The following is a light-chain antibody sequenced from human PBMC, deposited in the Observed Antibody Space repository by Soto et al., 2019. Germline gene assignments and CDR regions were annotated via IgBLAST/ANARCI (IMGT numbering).Light chain of an antibody. CDR3: QQYGSSPLT. CDR2: GAS. Sequence: EIVLTQSPGTLSLSTGERATLSCRASQSVNSNYLAWYQQKPGQAPRLLTYGASSRATGIPDRFSGSGSATDFTLTISRLEPEDSAVYYCQQYGSSPLTFGGGTKVDIK. J-gene: IGKJ4*01. V-gene: IGKV3-20*01. CDR1: QSVNSNY.